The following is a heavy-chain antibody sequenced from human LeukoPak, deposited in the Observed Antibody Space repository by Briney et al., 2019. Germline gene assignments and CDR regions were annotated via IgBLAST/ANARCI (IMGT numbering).Heavy chain of an antibody. CDR3: AREGRWGMKYYFDF. Sequence: PSETLSLTCNVSGGSLSSHYWSWVRQSPEKGLEWIGQIYHTGSTNYNPSLRSRFAISVDTSKNKLFLNVKSVTAADTAVYYCAREGRWGMKYYFDFWGQGTLVIVSS. V-gene: IGHV4-59*11. D-gene: IGHD4-23*01. CDR1: GGSLSSHY. J-gene: IGHJ4*02. CDR2: IYHTGST.